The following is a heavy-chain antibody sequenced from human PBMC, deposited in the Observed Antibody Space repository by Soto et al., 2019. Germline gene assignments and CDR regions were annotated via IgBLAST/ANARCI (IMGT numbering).Heavy chain of an antibody. Sequence: QVQLQQWGAGLLKPSETLSLTCAVYGGSFSGYYWSWIRQPPGKGLEWIGEINHSGSTNYNPSLKSRVTISVDTSKNHFSLKLSSVTAADTAVYYCARGGGFDPWGQGTLVTVSS. V-gene: IGHV4-34*01. CDR2: INHSGST. CDR3: ARGGGFDP. CDR1: GGSFSGYY. J-gene: IGHJ5*02.